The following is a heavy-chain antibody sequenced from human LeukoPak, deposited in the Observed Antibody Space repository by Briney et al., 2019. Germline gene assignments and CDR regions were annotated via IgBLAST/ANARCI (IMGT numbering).Heavy chain of an antibody. CDR1: GGSFSGYY. CDR2: INHSGST. J-gene: IGHJ4*02. CDR3: ARATVTSYFDY. Sequence: PSETLSLTCAVYGGSFSGYYWSWIRQPPGKGLEWIGEINHSGSTNYNPSLKSRVTISVDTSKNQFSLKLSSVTAADTAVYYCARATVTSYFDYWGQGTLVTVSS. D-gene: IGHD4-17*01. V-gene: IGHV4-34*01.